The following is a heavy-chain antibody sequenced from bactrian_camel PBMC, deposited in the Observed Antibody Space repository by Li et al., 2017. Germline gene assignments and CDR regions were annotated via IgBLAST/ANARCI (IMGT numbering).Heavy chain of an antibody. Sequence: DVQLVESGGGSVQAGGSLKLSCAASRITYSRPCMGWFRQAPGKEREGIASIDVLGITTYADSVKGRFTISKDDAKYTLYLEMNSLKPEDTATYYCAEGRGSRGEHCYSLNYWGQGTQVTVS. D-gene: IGHD6*01. CDR3: AEGRGSRGEHCYSLNY. J-gene: IGHJ4*01. V-gene: IGHV3S67*01. CDR2: IDVLGIT. CDR1: RITYSRPC.